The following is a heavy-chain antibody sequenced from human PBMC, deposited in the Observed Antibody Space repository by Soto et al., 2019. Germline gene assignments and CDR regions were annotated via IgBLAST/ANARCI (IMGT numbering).Heavy chain of an antibody. V-gene: IGHV5-51*01. CDR3: ARTSAAGKYYYGMDF. D-gene: IGHD6-13*01. CDR2: IYPGDSDT. CDR1: GYSFTSYW. J-gene: IGHJ6*02. Sequence: PGESLKISCKGSGYSFTSYWIGWVRQMPGKGLEWMGIIYPGDSDTRYSPSFQGQVTISADKSISTAYLQWSSLKASDTAMYYCARTSAAGKYYYGMDFSGQGSTVIGSS.